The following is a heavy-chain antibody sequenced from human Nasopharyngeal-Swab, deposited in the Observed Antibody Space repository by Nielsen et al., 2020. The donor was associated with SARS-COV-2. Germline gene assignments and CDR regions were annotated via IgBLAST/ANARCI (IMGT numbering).Heavy chain of an antibody. CDR1: GYSISSGYY. V-gene: IGHV4-38-2*02. Sequence: SETLSLTCNVSGYSISSGYYWGWIRQPPGKGMGWIGSIYHSGTTYYNPSLKSRVTISVETSTNQFSLKLSSVTAADTAVYYCARDIVVVPAALSQYFFDYWGQGTLVTVSS. D-gene: IGHD2-2*01. J-gene: IGHJ4*02. CDR2: IYHSGTT. CDR3: ARDIVVVPAALSQYFFDY.